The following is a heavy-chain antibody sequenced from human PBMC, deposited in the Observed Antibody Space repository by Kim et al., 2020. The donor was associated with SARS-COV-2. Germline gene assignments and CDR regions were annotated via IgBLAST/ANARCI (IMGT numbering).Heavy chain of an antibody. J-gene: IGHJ1*01. Sequence: GGSLRLSCAASGFTFSSYGMHWVRQAPGKGLEWVAVISYDGRNKFYADSVRGRFTISRDNSKNTLYLQMNSLRAEDTAVYYCAKDHRILYDSSGYYYRQVYVQHWGQGTLVTVSS. CDR1: GFTFSSYG. CDR3: AKDHRILYDSSGYYYRQVYVQH. D-gene: IGHD3-22*01. V-gene: IGHV3-30*18. CDR2: ISYDGRNK.